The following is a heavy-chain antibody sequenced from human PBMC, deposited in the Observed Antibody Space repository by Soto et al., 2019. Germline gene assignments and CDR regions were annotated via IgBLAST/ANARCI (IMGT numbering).Heavy chain of an antibody. V-gene: IGHV3-48*03. CDR3: ARDPPYDSSGYLS. CDR2: ISSSGSTI. Sequence: LRLSCAASGFTFSSYEMNWVRQAPGKGLEWVSYISSSGSTIYYADSVKGRFTISRDNAKNSLYLQMNSLRAEDTAVYYCARDPPYDSSGYLSWGQGTMVTVSS. J-gene: IGHJ3*01. CDR1: GFTFSSYE. D-gene: IGHD3-22*01.